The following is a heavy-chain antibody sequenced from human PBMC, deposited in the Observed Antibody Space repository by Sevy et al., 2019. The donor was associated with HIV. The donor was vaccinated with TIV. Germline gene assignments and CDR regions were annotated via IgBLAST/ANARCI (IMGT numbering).Heavy chain of an antibody. CDR2: ISSSSTYI. CDR1: GFTIRTYN. V-gene: IGHV3-21*01. Sequence: GGSLRISCAASGFTIRTYNMNWVRQAPGKGLEWVSSISSSSTYIYYADSVKGRFTISRDNAKNSLYLQMSSLRAEDTAVYYCARDLVIPATTDYFYYGMDVWGQGTTVTVSS. J-gene: IGHJ6*02. D-gene: IGHD2-15*01. CDR3: ARDLVIPATTDYFYYGMDV.